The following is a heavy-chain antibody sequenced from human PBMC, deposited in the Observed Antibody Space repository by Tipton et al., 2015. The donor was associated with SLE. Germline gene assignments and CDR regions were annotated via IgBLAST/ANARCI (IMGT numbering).Heavy chain of an antibody. J-gene: IGHJ6*03. D-gene: IGHD6-19*01. CDR1: GGSLSGDTYY. V-gene: IGHV4-61*02. CDR3: ARETEDTGWIHSRDYIYYYYYVDV. CDR2: IFTSGNT. Sequence: TLSLTCTVSGGSLSGDTYYWSWIRQPAGEGLEWIGRIFTSGNTNYNPSLKSRVTISVDTSKNQFSLELSPVTAADTAVYYWARETEDTGWIHSRDYIYYYYYVDVWGQGTTVTVSS.